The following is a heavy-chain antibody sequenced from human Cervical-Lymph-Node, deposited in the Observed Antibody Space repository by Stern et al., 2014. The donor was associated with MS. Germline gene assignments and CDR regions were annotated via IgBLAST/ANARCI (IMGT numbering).Heavy chain of an antibody. Sequence: EVQLVESGAEVKKPRDSLKISCKGSGYTFSKNWIAWVRQRPGKGLEWMGIIYPDDSDTRYSPSFQGQVTMSADKAFNTAHLPWHGLKPPPPPINSWARPPPRRNSNDPNFGLDVWGQGTTVTVSS. CDR2: IYPDDSDT. J-gene: IGHJ6*02. CDR3: ARPPPRRNSNDPNFGLDV. CDR1: GYTFSKNW. D-gene: IGHD1-1*01. V-gene: IGHV5-51*03.